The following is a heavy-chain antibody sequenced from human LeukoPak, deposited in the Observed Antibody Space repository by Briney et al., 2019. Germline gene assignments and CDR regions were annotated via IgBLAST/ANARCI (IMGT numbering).Heavy chain of an antibody. Sequence: GGSLRLSCEASGFTFSNYSMNWVRQAPGKGLEWVSSISSSSSYIYYADSVKGRFTISRDNAKNSLYLQMNSLRAEDTAVYYCARDRGISYDFWSGDAFDIWGQGTMVTVSS. V-gene: IGHV3-21*01. CDR2: ISSSSSYI. CDR3: ARDRGISYDFWSGDAFDI. J-gene: IGHJ3*02. D-gene: IGHD3-3*01. CDR1: GFTFSNYS.